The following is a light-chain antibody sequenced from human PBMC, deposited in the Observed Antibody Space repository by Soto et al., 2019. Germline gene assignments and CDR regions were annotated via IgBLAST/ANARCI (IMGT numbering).Light chain of an antibody. CDR2: EVS. CDR3: SSYAGSNIVV. V-gene: IGLV2-8*01. CDR1: SSDVGGYNF. Sequence: QSALTRPPSASGSPGQSVTISCTGTSSDVGGYNFVSWYQQHPGKAPKLMIYEVSERPSGVPDRFSGSKSGNTASLTVSGLQAEDVAHYYCSSYAGSNIVVFGRGTKLTVL. J-gene: IGLJ2*01.